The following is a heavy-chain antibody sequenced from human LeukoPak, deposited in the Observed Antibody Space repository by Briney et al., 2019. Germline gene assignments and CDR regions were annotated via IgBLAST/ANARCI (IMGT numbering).Heavy chain of an antibody. Sequence: ASVKVSCKASGYTSTSYYMRWVRHAPGQGLEWMGIINPSGGSTSYAQKFQGRVTMTRDTSTSTVYMEVSSLRSEDTAVYYCARTMVRGVHFDYWGQGTLVTVSS. D-gene: IGHD3-10*01. CDR2: INPSGGST. J-gene: IGHJ4*02. CDR3: ARTMVRGVHFDY. CDR1: GYTSTSYY. V-gene: IGHV1-46*01.